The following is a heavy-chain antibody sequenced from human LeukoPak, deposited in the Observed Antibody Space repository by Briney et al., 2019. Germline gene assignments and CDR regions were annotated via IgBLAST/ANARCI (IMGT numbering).Heavy chain of an antibody. Sequence: SGRSLRLSCAASGFTFRNYGMHWVRQAPGKGLEWVAVIWYDGSNKYYAGSVKGRFTISRDNSKNTLYLQMNSLRAEDTAVYYCAKCPRGYSGYDDYFDPWGQGTLVTVSS. CDR1: GFTFRNYG. CDR3: AKCPRGYSGYDDYFDP. CDR2: IWYDGSNK. D-gene: IGHD5-12*01. V-gene: IGHV3-33*06. J-gene: IGHJ5*02.